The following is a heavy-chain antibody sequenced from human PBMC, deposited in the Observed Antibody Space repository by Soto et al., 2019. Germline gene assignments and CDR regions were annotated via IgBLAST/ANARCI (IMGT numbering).Heavy chain of an antibody. D-gene: IGHD2-8*02. V-gene: IGHV4-4*07. CDR3: ARDSAGCTGGVCYADNYFGMDV. Sequence: SETLSLTCTVSGASIRNYYWSWIRQSAGKGLEWIGRFYTSGSPNYNPSLMSRVTMSVDASKNQASLRLTYVTAADTAVYYCARDSAGCTGGVCYADNYFGMDVWGQGTSVTVSS. CDR2: FYTSGSP. CDR1: GASIRNYY. J-gene: IGHJ6*02.